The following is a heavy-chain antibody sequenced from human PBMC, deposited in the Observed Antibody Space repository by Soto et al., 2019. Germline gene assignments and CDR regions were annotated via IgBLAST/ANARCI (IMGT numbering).Heavy chain of an antibody. J-gene: IGHJ4*02. V-gene: IGHV3-23*01. CDR2: ISGSGDST. D-gene: IGHD6-13*01. CDR3: AKEYSVGIAAAGFDY. Sequence: GGSLRLSCAASGFTFSSYAMSWVRQAPGKGLEWVSAISGSGDSTYDADSVKGQFTISRDNSKNTLYLQMNSLRAEDTAVYYCAKEYSVGIAAAGFDYWGQGTLVTVSS. CDR1: GFTFSSYA.